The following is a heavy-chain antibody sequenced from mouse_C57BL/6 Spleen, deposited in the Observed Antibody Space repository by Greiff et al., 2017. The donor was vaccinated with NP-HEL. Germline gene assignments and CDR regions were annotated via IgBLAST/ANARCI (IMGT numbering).Heavy chain of an antibody. D-gene: IGHD2-3*01. CDR3: ARSLYDYWYFDV. CDR2: INPNNGGT. J-gene: IGHJ1*03. CDR1: GYTFTDYY. Sequence: EVQLQQSGPELVKPGASVKISCKASGYTFTDYYMNWVKQSHGKSLEWIGDINPNNGGTSYNQKFKGKATLTVDKSSSTAYMELRSLTSEDSAVYYCARSLYDYWYFDVWGTGTTVTVSS. V-gene: IGHV1-26*01.